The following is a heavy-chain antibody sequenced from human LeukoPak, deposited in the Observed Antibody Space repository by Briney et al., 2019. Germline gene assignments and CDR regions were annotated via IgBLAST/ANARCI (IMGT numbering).Heavy chain of an antibody. Sequence: SETLSLTCTVSGGSISSSSYYWSWIRQPPGKGLEWIGEINHSGSTNYNPSLKSRVTISVGTSKNQFSLKLSSVTAADTAVYYCAVGVRWLQFGYWGQGTLVTVSS. CDR2: INHSGST. V-gene: IGHV4-39*07. J-gene: IGHJ4*02. CDR1: GGSISSSSYY. CDR3: AVGVRWLQFGY. D-gene: IGHD5-24*01.